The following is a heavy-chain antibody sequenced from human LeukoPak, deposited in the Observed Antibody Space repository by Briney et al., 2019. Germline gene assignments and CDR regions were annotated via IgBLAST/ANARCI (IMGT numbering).Heavy chain of an antibody. D-gene: IGHD3-9*01. CDR3: ARDAPYDISLFDP. J-gene: IGHJ5*02. CDR2: IYYSGST. V-gene: IGHV4-61*01. CDR1: GGSISSSSYY. Sequence: NPSEALSLTCTVSGGSISSSSYYWSWIRQPPGKGLEWIGYIYYSGSTNYNPSLKSRVTISVDTSKNQFSLKLSSVTAADTAVYYCARDAPYDISLFDPWGQGTLVTVSS.